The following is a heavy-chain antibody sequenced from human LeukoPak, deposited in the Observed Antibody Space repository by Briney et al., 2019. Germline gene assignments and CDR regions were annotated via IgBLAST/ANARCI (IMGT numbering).Heavy chain of an antibody. CDR2: IYYSGST. CDR1: GGSISSSSYY. J-gene: IGHJ4*02. D-gene: IGHD1-26*01. Sequence: SETLSLTCTVSGGSISSSSYYWGWIRQPPGKGLEWIGSIYYSGSTYYNPSLKSRVTISVDTSKNQFSLKLSSVTAADTAVYYCARGSETRYQGFDYWGQGTLVTVSS. CDR3: ARGSETRYQGFDY. V-gene: IGHV4-39*07.